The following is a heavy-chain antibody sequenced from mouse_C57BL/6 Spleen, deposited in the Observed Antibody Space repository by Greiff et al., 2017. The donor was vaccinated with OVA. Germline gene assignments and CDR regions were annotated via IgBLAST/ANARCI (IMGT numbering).Heavy chain of an antibody. J-gene: IGHJ2*01. CDR2: INPYNGGT. CDR3: AHYGSSSYYFDY. V-gene: IGHV1-19*01. Sequence: VQLKESGPVLVKPGASVKMSCKASGYTFTDYYMNWVKQSHGKSLEWIGVINPYNGGTSYNQKFKGKATLTVDKSSSTAYMELNSLTSEDSAVYYCAHYGSSSYYFDYWGQGTTLTVSS. CDR1: GYTFTDYY. D-gene: IGHD1-1*01.